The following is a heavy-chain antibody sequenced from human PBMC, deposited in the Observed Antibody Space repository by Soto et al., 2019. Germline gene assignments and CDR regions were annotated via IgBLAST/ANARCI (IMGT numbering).Heavy chain of an antibody. J-gene: IGHJ1*01. D-gene: IGHD1-26*01. CDR3: ARLAYSGCLQT. V-gene: IGHV4-39*02. CDR1: GDSISTSSYY. CDR2: IYYSGAT. Sequence: SETLSLTCDVSGDSISTSSYYWGWIRQPPGKGLEWIASIYYSGATYYNPSLQSRVTISVDTSNNRFSLTLSSLTAADTAVYFCARLAYSGCLQTWGQGSLVTVSS.